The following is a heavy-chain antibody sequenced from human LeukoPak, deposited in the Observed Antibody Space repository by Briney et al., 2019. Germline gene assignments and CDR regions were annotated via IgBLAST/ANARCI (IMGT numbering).Heavy chain of an antibody. D-gene: IGHD3-22*01. CDR2: ICDSGRTI. Sequence: PGGSLRLSCAASGFTFRDYYMSWIRQAPGKGVEWVSYICDSGRTIYYADSVKGRFTISSDNAKNSVYLQMNNLGAEDTAVYYCARDRLGDYDHSGYYDKWGQGTLVTVSS. J-gene: IGHJ4*02. V-gene: IGHV3-11*01. CDR1: GFTFRDYY. CDR3: ARDRLGDYDHSGYYDK.